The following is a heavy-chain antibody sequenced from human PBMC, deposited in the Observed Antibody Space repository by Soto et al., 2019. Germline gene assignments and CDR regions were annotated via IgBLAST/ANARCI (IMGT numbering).Heavy chain of an antibody. J-gene: IGHJ4*02. D-gene: IGHD3-9*01. CDR2: ISAYNGNT. V-gene: IGHV1-18*01. CDR1: GYTFTSYG. Sequence: GASVKVSCKASGYTFTSYGISWVRQAPGQGLEWMGWISAYNGNTNYAQKPQGRVTTTTDTSTSTAYMELRSLRSDDTAVYYCASLGNDILTLGPSRGQGTLVTVSS. CDR3: ASLGNDILTLGPS.